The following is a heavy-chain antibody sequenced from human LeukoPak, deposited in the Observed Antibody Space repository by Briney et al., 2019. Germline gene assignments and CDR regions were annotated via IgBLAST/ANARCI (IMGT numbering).Heavy chain of an antibody. CDR1: GYTFTNYW. J-gene: IGHJ5*02. CDR2: IYPGDSDT. D-gene: IGHD5-12*01. CDR3: ARRDSGFEFFAS. V-gene: IGHV5-51*01. Sequence: GESLKISCKGSGYTFTNYWIGWVRQMAGQGLERMGIIYPGDSDTRYSPSFQGQVTISSDKSISTAYLQWSSLKASDTAMYFCARRDSGFEFFASCGQGSLVTVSS.